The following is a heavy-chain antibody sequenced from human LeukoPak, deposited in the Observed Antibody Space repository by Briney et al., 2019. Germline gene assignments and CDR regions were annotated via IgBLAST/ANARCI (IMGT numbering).Heavy chain of an antibody. V-gene: IGHV3-30*02. CDR1: GLKFRNYG. CDR3: ATDRNEGKYYDY. D-gene: IGHD2/OR15-2a*01. CDR2: IWYDGSHQ. J-gene: IGHJ4*02. Sequence: GGSLRLSCVASGLKFRNYGMHWVRQAPGKGLEWVTFIWYDGSHQYYIDSVKGRFTVSSDNAKSTLYLQMDSLRAEDTAVYYCATDRNEGKYYDYWGQGTLVTVSS.